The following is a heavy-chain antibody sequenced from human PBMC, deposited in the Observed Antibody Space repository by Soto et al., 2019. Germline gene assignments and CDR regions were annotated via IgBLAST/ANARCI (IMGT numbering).Heavy chain of an antibody. Sequence: QVQLQESGPGLVKPSETLSLTCTVSGGSISSYYWSWIRQPPGKGLAWIGYIYYSGSTNYNPSLKSRVTISVDTSKNQFSLKLSSVTAADTAVYYCASTPTSERWLQPPFDYWGQGTLVTVSS. V-gene: IGHV4-59*01. CDR2: IYYSGST. J-gene: IGHJ4*02. CDR1: GGSISSYY. D-gene: IGHD5-12*01. CDR3: ASTPTSERWLQPPFDY.